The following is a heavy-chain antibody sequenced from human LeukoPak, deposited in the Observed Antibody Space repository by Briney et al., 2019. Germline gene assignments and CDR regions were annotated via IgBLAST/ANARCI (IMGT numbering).Heavy chain of an antibody. Sequence: PSETLSLTCTVSGGSISGYYWSWVRQPPGKGLEWIGYIHYSNYPEHNPSFKSRVIISLDTPKSQFSLKLSSVTAADTAVYYCARRAGGREFDSWGQGTLVTVSS. CDR1: GGSISGYY. J-gene: IGHJ4*02. V-gene: IGHV4-59*01. D-gene: IGHD1-26*01. CDR2: IHYSNYP. CDR3: ARRAGGREFDS.